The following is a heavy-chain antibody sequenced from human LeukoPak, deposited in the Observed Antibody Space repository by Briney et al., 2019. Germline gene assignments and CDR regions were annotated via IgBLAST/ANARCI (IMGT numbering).Heavy chain of an antibody. CDR3: ARELTIFGVVVDAFDI. D-gene: IGHD3-3*01. CDR1: GYTFTSYG. CDR2: ISAYNGNT. J-gene: IGHJ3*02. Sequence: ASVKVSCKASGYTFTSYGVSWVRQAPGQGLEWMGWISAYNGNTNYAQKLQGRVTMTTDTSTSTAYMELRSLRSDDTAVYYCARELTIFGVVVDAFDIWGQGTMVTVSS. V-gene: IGHV1-18*01.